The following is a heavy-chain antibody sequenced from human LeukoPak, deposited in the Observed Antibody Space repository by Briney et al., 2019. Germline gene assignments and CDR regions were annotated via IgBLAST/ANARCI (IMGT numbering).Heavy chain of an antibody. CDR2: ISGSGGST. D-gene: IGHD4-23*01. V-gene: IGHV3-23*01. J-gene: IGHJ3*02. Sequence: GGSLRLSCAASGFTFSSYAVSWVRQAPGKGLEWVSAISGSGGSTYYADSVKGRFTISRDNSKNTLYLQMNSLRAEDTALYYCAKDRLTLDAFDIWGQGTMVAVSS. CDR3: AKDRLTLDAFDI. CDR1: GFTFSSYA.